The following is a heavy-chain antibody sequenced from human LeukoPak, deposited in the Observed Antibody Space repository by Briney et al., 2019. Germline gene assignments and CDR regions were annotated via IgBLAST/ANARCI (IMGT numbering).Heavy chain of an antibody. Sequence: GGSLRLSCAASGFTFSNAWMSWVRQAPGKGLEWVGRIKSKTDGGTTDYAAPVKGRFTISRDDSKNTLYLQMNSLKTEDTAVYYCTTDDGDVLLWFGELLSRGMDVWGQGTTVTVSS. CDR1: GFTFSNAW. V-gene: IGHV3-15*01. CDR2: IKSKTDGGTT. CDR3: TTDDGDVLLWFGELLSRGMDV. D-gene: IGHD3-10*01. J-gene: IGHJ6*02.